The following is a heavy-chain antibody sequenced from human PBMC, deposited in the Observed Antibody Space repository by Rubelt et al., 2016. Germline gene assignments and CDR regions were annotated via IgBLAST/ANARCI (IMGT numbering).Heavy chain of an antibody. CDR3: AREGSYYYYGMDV. CDR1: GFTFSNFG. V-gene: IGHV3-48*03. Sequence: GGSLRLSCAASGFTFSNFGMHWVRQAPGKGLEWVSYFSSDGTTIDYADSVKGRFTISRDNAKNSLYLQMNSLRAEDTAVYYCAREGSYYYYGMDVWGQGTTVTVSS. CDR2: FSSDGTTI. J-gene: IGHJ6*02.